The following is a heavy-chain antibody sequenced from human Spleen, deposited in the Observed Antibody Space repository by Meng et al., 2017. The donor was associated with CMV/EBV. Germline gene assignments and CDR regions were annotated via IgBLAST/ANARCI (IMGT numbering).Heavy chain of an antibody. CDR1: GGSISSSSYY. D-gene: IGHD3-3*01. J-gene: IGHJ4*02. V-gene: IGHV4-39*01. CDR2: IHYSGST. Sequence: SETLSLTCTVSGGSISSSSYYWGWIRQPPGKGLEWIGSIHYSGSTYYNPSLKSRVTISVDTSKNQFSLKVSSVTAADTAVYYCAGHDLEWLFFDYWGQGTLVTVSS. CDR3: AGHDLEWLFFDY.